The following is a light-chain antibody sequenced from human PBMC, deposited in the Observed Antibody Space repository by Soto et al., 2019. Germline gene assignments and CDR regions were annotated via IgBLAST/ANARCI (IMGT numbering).Light chain of an antibody. CDR3: QQYNEWPPLT. CDR2: GAS. V-gene: IGKV3-15*01. CDR1: QSVSSN. J-gene: IGKJ4*01. Sequence: EIVMTQSPATLSVSPGERATLSCRASQSVSSNLAWYQQKPGQAPSLLIFGASTRATGIPARFSGSGSGTEFTLTIRSLQSEDFAVYYCQQYNEWPPLTFGGGTKVEIK.